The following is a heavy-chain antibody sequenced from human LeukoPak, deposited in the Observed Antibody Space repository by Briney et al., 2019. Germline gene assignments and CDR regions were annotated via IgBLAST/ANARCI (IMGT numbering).Heavy chain of an antibody. CDR1: GGTFSSYA. J-gene: IGHJ4*02. CDR2: IIPIFGTA. Sequence: SVKVSCKASGGTFSSYAISWVRQAPGQGLEWMGGIIPIFGTANYAQKFQGRVTITADESTSTAYMELSSLRSEDTAVYYCASFSIGSPNSDWIAATNGEWGQGTLVTVSS. D-gene: IGHD6-13*01. CDR3: ASFSIGSPNSDWIAATNGE. V-gene: IGHV1-69*01.